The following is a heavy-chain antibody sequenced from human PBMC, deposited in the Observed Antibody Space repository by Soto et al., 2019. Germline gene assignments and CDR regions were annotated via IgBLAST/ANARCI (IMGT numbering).Heavy chain of an antibody. V-gene: IGHV1-2*04. D-gene: IGHD3-22*01. J-gene: IGHJ3*02. CDR3: ARAVSYYYDSSGYPDAFDI. Sequence: ASVNVSCKASGYTFTGYYMHWVRQAPGQGLEWMGWINPNSGGTNYAQKFQGWVTMTRDTSISTAYMELSRLRSDDMAVYYCARAVSYYYDSSGYPDAFDIWGQGTMVTVSS. CDR2: INPNSGGT. CDR1: GYTFTGYY.